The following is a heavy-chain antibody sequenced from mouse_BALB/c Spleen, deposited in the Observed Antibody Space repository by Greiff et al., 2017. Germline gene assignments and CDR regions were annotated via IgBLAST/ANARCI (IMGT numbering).Heavy chain of an antibody. CDR1: GYSFTSYW. D-gene: IGHD1-1*01. V-gene: IGHV1-5*01. Sequence: VQLQQSGTVLARPGASVKMSCKASGYSFTSYWMHWVKQRPGQGLEWIGAIYPGNSDTSYNQKFKGKAKLTAVTSASTAYMELSSLTNEDSAVYYLTRGPLYYGSSYGYSMDYWGQGTSVTVSS. J-gene: IGHJ4*01. CDR2: IYPGNSDT. CDR3: TRGPLYYGSSYGYSMDY.